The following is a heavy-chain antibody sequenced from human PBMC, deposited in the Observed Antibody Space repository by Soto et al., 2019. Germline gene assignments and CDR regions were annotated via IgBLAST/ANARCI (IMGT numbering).Heavy chain of an antibody. J-gene: IGHJ6*03. V-gene: IGHV3-64*01. CDR2: ISSNGGST. Sequence: GGSLRLSCAASGFTFSSYAMHWVRQAPGKGLEYVSAISSNGGSTYYANSVKGRFTISRDNSKNTLYLQMGSLRAEDMAVYYCARSGAVYYYMDVWGKGTTVTVSS. CDR3: ARSGAVYYYMDV. CDR1: GFTFSSYA.